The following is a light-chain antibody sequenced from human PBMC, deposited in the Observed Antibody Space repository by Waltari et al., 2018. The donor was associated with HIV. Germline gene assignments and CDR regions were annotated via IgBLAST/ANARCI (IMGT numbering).Light chain of an antibody. CDR3: AAWDDSLNGWV. J-gene: IGLJ3*02. CDR1: SSNIGSHT. V-gene: IGLV1-44*01. Sequence: QSVLTQPPSASGTPGQRVTISCSGSSSNIGSHTVNWYQQLPGTAPKLLIYSNNQRPSGVPDRFSGSKSGTSVSLAISGLQSEDDTDYCCAAWDDSLNGWVFGGGTKLTVL. CDR2: SNN.